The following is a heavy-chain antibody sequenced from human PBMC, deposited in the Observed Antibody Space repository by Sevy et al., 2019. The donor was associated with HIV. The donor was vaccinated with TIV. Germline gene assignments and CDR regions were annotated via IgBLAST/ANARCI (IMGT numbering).Heavy chain of an antibody. V-gene: IGHV1-69*13. CDR1: GVTFSGYA. J-gene: IGHJ3*01. D-gene: IGHD6-13*01. CDR2: IVPSFDLS. CDR3: ARPQRPSGYSSSGDAFDV. Sequence: ASVKVSCKASGVTFSGYAINWVRQTPGQGLEWMGWIVPSFDLSKYAQKFQDRVTFTADESTDTAYMKLSSLRPDDTAVYYCARPQRPSGYSSSGDAFDVWGQGTMVTVSS.